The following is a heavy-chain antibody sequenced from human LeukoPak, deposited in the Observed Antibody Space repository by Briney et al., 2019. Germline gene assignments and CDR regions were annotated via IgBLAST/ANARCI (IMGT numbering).Heavy chain of an antibody. V-gene: IGHV5-51*01. CDR2: IYPGDSDT. D-gene: IGHD6-19*01. Sequence: GESLKISCKGSGYSFTSYWIGWVRQMPGKGLEWMGIIYPGDSDTRYSPSFQGQVTISADKSISTAYLQWSSLKASDTAMYYCARQYSSGWSVSGYYLDYWGQGTLVTVSS. CDR3: ARQYSSGWSVSGYYLDY. CDR1: GYSFTSYW. J-gene: IGHJ4*02.